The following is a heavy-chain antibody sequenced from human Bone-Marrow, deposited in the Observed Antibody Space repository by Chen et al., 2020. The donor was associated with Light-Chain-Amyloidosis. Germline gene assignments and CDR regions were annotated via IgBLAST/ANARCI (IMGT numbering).Heavy chain of an antibody. V-gene: IGHV3-74*01. CDR2: MPTDVTKT. Sequence: EGQLVESGGALSQAGGTLRPPRAASGFPLNTLLMHWVRPPPGGGLVWVARMPTDVTKTVYADSVKGRFTVSRDDAKNTLYLEMNSLRVEDTGLYFCARDRGRFSYNRGGLDSWGQGTLVTVSS. CDR1: GFPLNTLL. CDR3: ARDRGRFSYNRGGLDS. J-gene: IGHJ4*02. D-gene: IGHD3-10*01.